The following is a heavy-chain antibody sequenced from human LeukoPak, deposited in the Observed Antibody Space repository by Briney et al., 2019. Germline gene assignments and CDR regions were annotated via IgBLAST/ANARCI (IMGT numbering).Heavy chain of an antibody. Sequence: SETLSLTRTVSGGSISSYYWSWIRQPPGKGLEWIGYIYYSGSTNYNPSLKSRVTISVDTSKNQFSLKLSSVTAADTAVYYCARSGPWAALIDYWGQGTLVTVSS. CDR1: GGSISSYY. CDR2: IYYSGST. CDR3: ARSGPWAALIDY. V-gene: IGHV4-59*01. J-gene: IGHJ4*02. D-gene: IGHD6-13*01.